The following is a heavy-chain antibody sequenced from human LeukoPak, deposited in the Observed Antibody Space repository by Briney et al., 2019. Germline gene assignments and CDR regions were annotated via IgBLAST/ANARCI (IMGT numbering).Heavy chain of an antibody. CDR3: ARDPYPGGMDV. CDR2: IWYDGSNK. J-gene: IGHJ6*02. V-gene: IGHV3-33*01. Sequence: PGGSLRLSCAASGFTFSSYGMHWVRQAPGKGLEWVAVIWYDGSNKYYADSVKGRFTISRDNSKKTLYLQMNSLRAEDTAVYYCARDPYPGGMDVWGQGTTVTVSS. CDR1: GFTFSSYG.